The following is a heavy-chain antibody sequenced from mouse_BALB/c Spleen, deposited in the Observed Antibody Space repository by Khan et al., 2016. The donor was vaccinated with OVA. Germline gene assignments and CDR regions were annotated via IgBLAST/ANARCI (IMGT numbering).Heavy chain of an antibody. CDR3: ARGSSSGPTWFAY. D-gene: IGHD3-1*01. CDR1: GYSITSGYL. CDR2: ISYDGNS. V-gene: IGHV3-6*02. Sequence: EVQLQESGPGLVKPSQSLSLTCSVTGYSITSGYLWNWIRQFPGNKLEWMGYISYDGNSNYNPSLKNRISITRDTSKNQFFLKLNSVTPEDTATYYCARGSSSGPTWFAYWGQGTLVTVSA. J-gene: IGHJ3*01.